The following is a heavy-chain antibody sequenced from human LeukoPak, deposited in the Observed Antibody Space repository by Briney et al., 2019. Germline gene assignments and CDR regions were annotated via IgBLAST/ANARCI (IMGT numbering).Heavy chain of an antibody. J-gene: IGHJ6*02. CDR1: GFTFSSYA. CDR2: ISYDGSNK. Sequence: PGGSLRLSCAASGFTFSSYAMHWVRQAPGKGLEWVAVISYDGSNKYYADSVKGRFTISRDNSKNTLYLQMNSLRAEDTAVYYCARDPFWSDYYTLVGAFGYYYGMDVWGQGTTVTASS. V-gene: IGHV3-30*01. D-gene: IGHD3-3*01. CDR3: ARDPFWSDYYTLVGAFGYYYGMDV.